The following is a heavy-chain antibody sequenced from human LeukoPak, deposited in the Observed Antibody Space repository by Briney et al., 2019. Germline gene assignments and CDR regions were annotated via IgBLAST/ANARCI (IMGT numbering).Heavy chain of an antibody. CDR1: GYTFTSYD. D-gene: IGHD4-23*01. Sequence: PEASVKVSCKASGYTFTSYDINWVRQATGQGLEWMGWMNPNSGNTGYAQKFQGRVTITRNTSISTAYMELSSLRSEDTAVYYCARDWPTVVTMDVWGQGTTVTVSS. J-gene: IGHJ6*02. V-gene: IGHV1-8*03. CDR3: ARDWPTVVTMDV. CDR2: MNPNSGNT.